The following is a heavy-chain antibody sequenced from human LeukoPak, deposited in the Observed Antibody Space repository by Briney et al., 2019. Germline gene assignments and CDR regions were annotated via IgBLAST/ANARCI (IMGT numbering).Heavy chain of an antibody. V-gene: IGHV1-2*02. J-gene: IGHJ4*02. CDR1: GYTFTGYY. CDR3: ARKTTAMVNFDY. CDR2: INPNSGGT. Sequence: RASVKVSCKASGYTFTGYYMHWVRQAPGQGLEWMGWINPNSGGTNYAQKFQGRVTMTRDTSISRAYMELSRLRSDDTAVYYCARKTTAMVNFDYWGQGNLVTVSS. D-gene: IGHD5-18*01.